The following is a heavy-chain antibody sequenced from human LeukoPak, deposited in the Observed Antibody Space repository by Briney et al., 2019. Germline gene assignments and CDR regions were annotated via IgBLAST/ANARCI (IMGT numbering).Heavy chain of an antibody. J-gene: IGHJ6*03. CDR1: DGSVTNDY. D-gene: IGHD5-18*01. Sequence: SQTLSLTCIVSDGSVTNDYWTWVRQSPGGGLGSIGHISYTGGNYYNPCFTSRVTISLDTSKNQFCLNLNSVAAADSAVYYGATTTEGAYSYGYFHYYYMDVWGKETTVTISS. CDR3: ATTTEGAYSYGYFHYYYMDV. CDR2: ISYTGGN. V-gene: IGHV4-59*02.